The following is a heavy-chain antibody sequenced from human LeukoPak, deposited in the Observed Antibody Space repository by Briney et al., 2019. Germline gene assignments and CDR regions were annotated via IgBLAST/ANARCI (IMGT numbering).Heavy chain of an antibody. CDR1: GFTFNRNA. V-gene: IGHV3-23*01. CDR2: IGGSGDKT. Sequence: GRSLRLPCAASGFTFNRNAISWVRQAPGKGLEWVSTIGGSGDKTFYADSVKGRFTISRDNSKNMVHLQMNSLTGEDTALYYCVRRGDASSGWGDHDFWGQGALVTVSS. D-gene: IGHD6-19*01. J-gene: IGHJ4*02. CDR3: VRRGDASSGWGDHDF.